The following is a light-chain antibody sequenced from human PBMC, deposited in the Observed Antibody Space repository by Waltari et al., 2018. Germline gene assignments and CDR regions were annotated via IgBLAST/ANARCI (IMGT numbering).Light chain of an antibody. CDR1: QSISSY. CDR3: QQLTSYPLT. Sequence: DIQLTQSPSFLSASGGDRVTITCRASQSISSYLAWYQQKPGKAPKLLTFDASTLQSGVPSRFSASGSGTEFTLTISSLQPEDSATYYCQQLTSYPLTCGGGTKVEI. CDR2: DAS. V-gene: IGKV1-9*01. J-gene: IGKJ4*01.